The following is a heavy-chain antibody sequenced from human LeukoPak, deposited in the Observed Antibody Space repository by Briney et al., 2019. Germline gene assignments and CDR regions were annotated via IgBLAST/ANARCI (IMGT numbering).Heavy chain of an antibody. CDR2: INPHSGGT. CDR3: ARVVSTYFDTSGYWVGYFDY. J-gene: IGHJ4*02. CDR1: GYTFTDFY. D-gene: IGHD3-22*01. Sequence: ASVKVSCKASGYTFTDFYMHWVRQAPGLGLEWMGWINPHSGGTDYAQKFQGRVTMTRDTPISTASMELSRLRSDDTAVYFCARVVSTYFDTSGYWVGYFDYWGQGTLVTVSS. V-gene: IGHV1-2*02.